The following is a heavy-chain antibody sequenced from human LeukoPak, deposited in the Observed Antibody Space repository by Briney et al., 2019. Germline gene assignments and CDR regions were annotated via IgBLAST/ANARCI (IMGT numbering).Heavy chain of an antibody. Sequence: GGSLRLSCAASGFTFSSYGMHWVRQAPGKGLEWVAVISYDGSNEYYADSVKGRFTISRDNSKNTLYLQMNSPRAEDTAVYYCAKDRGGYDYVWGSCPNELGYYGMDVWGQGTTVTVSS. V-gene: IGHV3-30*18. CDR3: AKDRGGYDYVWGSCPNELGYYGMDV. CDR2: ISYDGSNE. CDR1: GFTFSSYG. D-gene: IGHD3-16*01. J-gene: IGHJ6*02.